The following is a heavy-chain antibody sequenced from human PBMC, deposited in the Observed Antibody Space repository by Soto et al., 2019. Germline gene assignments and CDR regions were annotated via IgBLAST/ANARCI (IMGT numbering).Heavy chain of an antibody. Sequence: EVQLLEYGGGLVQPGGSLRLSCAASGFTFSNYVMSWVRQAPGKGLEWVSSLSNSGSNRYYAESVKGRVTISRDNSNNTLYLQMNSLRAEDTALYYCARRGRTLPHYSYYMDVWGKGTTVTVSS. J-gene: IGHJ6*03. CDR1: GFTFSNYV. CDR3: ARRGRTLPHYSYYMDV. CDR2: LSNSGSNR. V-gene: IGHV3-23*01.